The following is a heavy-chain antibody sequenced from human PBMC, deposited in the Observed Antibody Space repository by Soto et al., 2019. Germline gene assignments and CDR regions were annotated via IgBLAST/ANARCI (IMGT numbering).Heavy chain of an antibody. Sequence: QVQLVESGGGVVQPGRSLRLSCAASGFTFNNYGMHWVRQAPGKGLEWVAILSHDGTITYYGDSVRGRFTVSRDESKNTLYLQMNSLRPEDTAVYYCAGDWGSSGWFNWFDPWGQGTLVTVSS. V-gene: IGHV3-30*03. D-gene: IGHD6-19*01. CDR1: GFTFNNYG. J-gene: IGHJ5*02. CDR2: LSHDGTIT. CDR3: AGDWGSSGWFNWFDP.